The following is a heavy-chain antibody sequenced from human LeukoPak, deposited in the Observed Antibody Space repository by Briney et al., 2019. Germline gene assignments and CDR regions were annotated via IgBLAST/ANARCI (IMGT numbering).Heavy chain of an antibody. J-gene: IGHJ2*01. CDR1: GASISNYY. Sequence: SETLSLTCTVSGASISNYYWSWIRQPAGKGLEWIGRISTSGSTNYNPSLKSRVTMSVDTSKNQFSLKLSSVTAADTALYYCARGIWEMATIPYWYFDIWGRGTLVTVSS. CDR3: ARGIWEMATIPYWYFDI. CDR2: ISTSGST. D-gene: IGHD5-24*01. V-gene: IGHV4-4*07.